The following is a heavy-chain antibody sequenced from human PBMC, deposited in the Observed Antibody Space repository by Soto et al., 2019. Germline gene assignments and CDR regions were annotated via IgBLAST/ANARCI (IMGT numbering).Heavy chain of an antibody. CDR1: GGSISSGGYS. CDR2: IYWDDDK. V-gene: IGHV2-5*08. J-gene: IGHJ4*02. Sequence: TLSLTCAVSGGSISSGGYSWSWVRQPPGKALEWLALIYWDDDKRYSPSLKSRLTITKDTSKNQVVLTMTNMDPVDTATYYCAHSWYYDSSGSNFDYWGQGTLVTVSS. D-gene: IGHD3-22*01. CDR3: AHSWYYDSSGSNFDY.